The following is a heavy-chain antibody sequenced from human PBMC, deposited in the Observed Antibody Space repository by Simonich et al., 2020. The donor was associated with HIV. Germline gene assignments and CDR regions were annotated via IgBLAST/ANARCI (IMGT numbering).Heavy chain of an antibody. CDR1: GYSISSGYS. D-gene: IGHD5-18*01. V-gene: IGHV4-38-2*02. CDR2: ISHSGST. J-gene: IGHJ4*02. Sequence: QVQLQESGPGLVKHSETLSLTCAVSGYSISSGYSWGCIRQPPGKGLEWIGSISHSGSTYYNPSLKSRVTISVDTSKNQFSLRLRSVTAADTAVYYCAREGADTTMVNWGQGTLVTVSS. CDR3: AREGADTTMVN.